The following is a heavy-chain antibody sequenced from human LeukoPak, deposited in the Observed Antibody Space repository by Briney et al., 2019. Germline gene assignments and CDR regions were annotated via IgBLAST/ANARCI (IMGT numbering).Heavy chain of an antibody. CDR3: ARKSGYSGYDRTPFDY. V-gene: IGHV5-51*01. Sequence: GESLKISCKGSGYSFPNYWIAWVRQMPGKGLEWVGFIHPGDSDARYNPSFQGQVTISADKSITTAYLQWARLKASDTAMYYCARKSGYSGYDRTPFDYWGQGTLVTVSS. CDR2: IHPGDSDA. D-gene: IGHD5-12*01. J-gene: IGHJ4*02. CDR1: GYSFPNYW.